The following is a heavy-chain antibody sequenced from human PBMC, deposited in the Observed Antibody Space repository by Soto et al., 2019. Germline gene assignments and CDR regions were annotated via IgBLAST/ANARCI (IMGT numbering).Heavy chain of an antibody. Sequence: GASVKVSCKASGYTFTSYAMHWVRQAPGQRLEWMGWINAGNGNTKYSQKFQGRVTITRDTSASTAYMELSSLRSEDTAVYYCAGISKINSSGWPPHTFDYWGQGTLVTVSS. CDR2: INAGNGNT. CDR3: AGISKINSSGWPPHTFDY. J-gene: IGHJ4*02. CDR1: GYTFTSYA. V-gene: IGHV1-3*01. D-gene: IGHD6-19*01.